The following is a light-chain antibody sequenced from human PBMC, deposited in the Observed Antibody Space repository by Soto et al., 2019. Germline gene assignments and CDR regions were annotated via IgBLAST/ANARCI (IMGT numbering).Light chain of an antibody. Sequence: EIKFTQAPATLTLYLGERATLSCRTSQSVFTYLAWYQQKAGQAPRLLVYDASYRATGIPARFSGSGSGIDFTLTICSLELEYFAVYYCQQRINWPPTFGHGTRLEIK. V-gene: IGKV3-11*01. CDR2: DAS. J-gene: IGKJ5*01. CDR1: QSVFTY. CDR3: QQRINWPPT.